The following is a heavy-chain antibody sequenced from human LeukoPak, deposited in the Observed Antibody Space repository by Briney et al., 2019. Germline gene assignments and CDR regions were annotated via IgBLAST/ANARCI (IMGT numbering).Heavy chain of an antibody. CDR2: IFYSGST. J-gene: IGHJ1*01. D-gene: IGHD6-13*01. V-gene: IGHV4-39*01. CDR3: ARHPSIAAAGGYFQQ. Sequence: SETLSLTCTVSGGSISSSSYYWGWIRQPPGKGLEWIGSIFYSGSTYYNPSLKSRVIISVDTSKNQFSLKLSSVTAADTAVYYCARHPSIAAAGGYFQQWGQGTLVTVSS. CDR1: GGSISSSSYY.